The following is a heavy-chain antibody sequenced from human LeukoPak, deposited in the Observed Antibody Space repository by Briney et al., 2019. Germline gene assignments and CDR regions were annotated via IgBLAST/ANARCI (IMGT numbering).Heavy chain of an antibody. V-gene: IGHV4-61*02. D-gene: IGHD3-10*01. J-gene: IGHJ4*02. CDR3: ARTHRYGSGRRFFDY. Sequence: SQTLSLTCTVSGDSISSGSYYWNWIRQPAGKGLEWIGRIYFSGSTNYNPSLKSRVTISVDRSKNQFSLRLSSVTAADTAVYYCARTHRYGSGRRFFDYWGQGTLVTVSS. CDR1: GDSISSGSYY. CDR2: IYFSGST.